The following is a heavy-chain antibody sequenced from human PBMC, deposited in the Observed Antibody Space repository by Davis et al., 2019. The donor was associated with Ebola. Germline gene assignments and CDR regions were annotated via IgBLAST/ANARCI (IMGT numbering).Heavy chain of an antibody. D-gene: IGHD6-13*01. CDR1: GFTVSSNY. Sequence: GESLKISCAASGFTVSSNYMSWVRQAPGKGLEWVSVIYSGGSTYYADSVKGRFTISRDNAKNSLYLQMNSLRAEDTAVYYCARDEYTSSWTDYFYYYGMDVWGQGTTVTVSS. V-gene: IGHV3-53*01. CDR2: IYSGGST. J-gene: IGHJ6*02. CDR3: ARDEYTSSWTDYFYYYGMDV.